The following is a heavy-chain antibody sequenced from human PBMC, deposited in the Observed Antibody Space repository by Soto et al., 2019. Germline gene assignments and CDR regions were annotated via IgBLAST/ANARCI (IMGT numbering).Heavy chain of an antibody. V-gene: IGHV4-59*01. D-gene: IGHD6-13*01. CDR1: GVSISSYY. Sequence: QVQLQESGPGLVKPSETLSLTCTVSGVSISSYYWSWIRQPPGKGLEWIGYIYYSGSTNYNPSLKSLVTISVDTSKNQFSLKLSSVAAADTAVYYCARGGWAAAGTDFYFDYWGQGTQVTVSS. J-gene: IGHJ4*02. CDR2: IYYSGST. CDR3: ARGGWAAAGTDFYFDY.